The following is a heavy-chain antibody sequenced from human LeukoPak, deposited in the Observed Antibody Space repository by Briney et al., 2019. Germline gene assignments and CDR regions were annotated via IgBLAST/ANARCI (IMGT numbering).Heavy chain of an antibody. CDR1: GFTFSSYA. Sequence: GGSLRLSCAASGFTFSSYAMSWVRQAPGKGLEWVSGISGSDGSTNYADSVKGRFTISRENSKNTLYLQMNSPRAEDTAVYYCAKDSAKKYDDYWGQGTLVTVSS. J-gene: IGHJ4*02. D-gene: IGHD2/OR15-2a*01. CDR2: ISGSDGST. V-gene: IGHV3-23*01. CDR3: AKDSAKKYDDY.